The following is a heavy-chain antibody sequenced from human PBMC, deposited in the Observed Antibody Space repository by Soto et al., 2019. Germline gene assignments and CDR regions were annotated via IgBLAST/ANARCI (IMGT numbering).Heavy chain of an antibody. CDR2: IYYSGST. J-gene: IGHJ6*03. CDR3: ARGTSTGDYYYYYYMDV. CDR1: ASSITIHY. Sequence: SEPLSHTYNVPASSITIHYCSWIRHPPGKGLDLIGYIYYSGSTNYNPSLKSRVTISVDTSKNQFSLKLSSVTAADTAVYYCARGTSTGDYYYYYYMDVWGKGTTVTVSS. V-gene: IGHV4-59*11.